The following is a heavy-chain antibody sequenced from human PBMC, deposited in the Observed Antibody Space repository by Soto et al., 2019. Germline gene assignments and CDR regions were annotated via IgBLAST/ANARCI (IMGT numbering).Heavy chain of an antibody. D-gene: IGHD3-3*01. Sequence: PGGSLRLSCAASGFTFSSYGMHWVRQAPGKGLEWVAIIWYDGSNKYYADSVKGRFTISRDNSKNTLYLQMNSLRAEDTAVYYCARDKDGVTGSRGMDVWGQGTTVTVSS. CDR1: GFTFSSYG. V-gene: IGHV3-33*01. CDR3: ARDKDGVTGSRGMDV. J-gene: IGHJ6*02. CDR2: IWYDGSNK.